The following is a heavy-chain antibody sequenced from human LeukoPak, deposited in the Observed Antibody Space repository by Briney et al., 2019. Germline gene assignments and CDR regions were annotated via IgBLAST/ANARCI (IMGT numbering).Heavy chain of an antibody. D-gene: IGHD3-9*01. CDR2: ITSGGDYI. CDR1: GFTFNTFN. J-gene: IGHJ4*02. CDR3: ARGHYDVLAASYKWTPDY. Sequence: GGSLRLSCAASGFTFNTFNMNWVRQAPGKGLEWVSSITSGGDYIYYADSVKGRFTTSRDNAKNSLSLQLNSLRVEDKAVYYCARGHYDVLAASYKWTPDYWGQGTLVTVSS. V-gene: IGHV3-21*01.